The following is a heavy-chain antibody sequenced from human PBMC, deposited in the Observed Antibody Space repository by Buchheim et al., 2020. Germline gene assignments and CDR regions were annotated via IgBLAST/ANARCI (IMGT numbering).Heavy chain of an antibody. J-gene: IGHJ6*02. D-gene: IGHD3-3*01. Sequence: QLQLQESGPGLVKPSETLSLTCTVSGGSISSSSYYWGWIRQPPGKGLEWIGSIYYSGSTYYNPSLKSRVTISVDTSKNQFSLKLSSVTAADTAVYYCARFGSTYYDFWSGYYDYYYYGMDVWGQGTT. CDR1: GGSISSSSYY. CDR2: IYYSGST. V-gene: IGHV4-39*01. CDR3: ARFGSTYYDFWSGYYDYYYYGMDV.